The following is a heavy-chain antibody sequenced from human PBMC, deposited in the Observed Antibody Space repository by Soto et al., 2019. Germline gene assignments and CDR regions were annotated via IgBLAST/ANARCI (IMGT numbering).Heavy chain of an antibody. CDR2: INHSGST. J-gene: IGHJ5*02. CDR3: ARGHPPATATGDHRNNWFDP. V-gene: IGHV4-34*01. D-gene: IGHD2-15*01. CDR1: GGSFSGYY. Sequence: NPSETLSLTCAVYGGSFSGYYWSWIRQPPGKGLEWIGEINHSGSTNYNPSLKSRVTISVDTSKNQFSLKLSSVTAADTAVYYCARGHPPATATGDHRNNWFDPWGQGTLVTVSS.